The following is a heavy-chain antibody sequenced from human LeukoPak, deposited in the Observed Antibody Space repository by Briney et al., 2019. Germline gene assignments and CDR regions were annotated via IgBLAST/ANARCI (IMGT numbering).Heavy chain of an antibody. CDR3: ATREDYSNYDGDYYYYYMDV. J-gene: IGHJ6*03. CDR2: IIPIFGTA. Sequence: SVKVSCKASGGTFSSYAISWVRQAPGQGLEWMGGIIPIFGTANYAQKFQGRVTITADESTSTAYMELSSLRSEDTAVYYCATREDYSNYDGDYYYYYMDVWGKGTTVTVSS. CDR1: GGTFSSYA. D-gene: IGHD4-11*01. V-gene: IGHV1-69*13.